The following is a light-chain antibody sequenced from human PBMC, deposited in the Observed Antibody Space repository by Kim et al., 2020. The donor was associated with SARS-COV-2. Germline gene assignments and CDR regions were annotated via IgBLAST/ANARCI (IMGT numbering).Light chain of an antibody. CDR2: GAS. V-gene: IGKV3-20*01. J-gene: IGKJ1*01. Sequence: ETVLTQSPGTLSLSPGERATLSCRASQSVTSSYLAWYQQKPGQAPRLLIYGASSRATGIPDRFSGSGSGTDFTLTINRLEPEDFAVYYCQRYAASPRTFGQGTKVDIK. CDR3: QRYAASPRT. CDR1: QSVTSSY.